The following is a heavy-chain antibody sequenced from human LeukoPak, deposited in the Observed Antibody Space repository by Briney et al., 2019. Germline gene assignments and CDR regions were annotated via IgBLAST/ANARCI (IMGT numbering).Heavy chain of an antibody. J-gene: IGHJ4*02. CDR1: GFTFTNYW. V-gene: IGHV3-7*01. CDR2: INKGGSEK. CDR3: ARDPVQDFDF. Sequence: GGSLTLSCAASGFTFTNYWMTWLRQAPGKGLEWVANINKGGSEKQYVDSVKGRFTNSRDNPKTSVYLQMSSLRVEDSAEYYCARDPVQDFDFWGQGIMVTVSS.